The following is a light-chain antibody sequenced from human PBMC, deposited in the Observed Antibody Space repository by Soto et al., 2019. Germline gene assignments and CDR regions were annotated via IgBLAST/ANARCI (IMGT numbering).Light chain of an antibody. Sequence: EIVMTQSPATLSVSPGERVTLSCRASQDIRSSLAWYQQKPGQAPRLLIYGASIRATGVPATFSGSGSGTEFTLSIRRLQSEHLGVYYCKQDSSWPLTFGGGTKVDIK. V-gene: IGKV3-15*01. CDR3: KQDSSWPLT. CDR1: QDIRSS. J-gene: IGKJ4*01. CDR2: GAS.